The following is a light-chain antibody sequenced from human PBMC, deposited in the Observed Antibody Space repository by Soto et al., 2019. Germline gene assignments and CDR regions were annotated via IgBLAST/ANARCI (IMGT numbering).Light chain of an antibody. CDR1: QSVSSN. CDR2: GAS. V-gene: IGKV3-15*01. Sequence: EIVMTQSPATLSVSPGERATLSCRASQSVSSNLAWYQQKPGQAPRLLIYGASTRATGIPSRFSGSGSGTEFTLTISSRLSEDVAVYYGQQYNNWPPWTFGQGTKVEIK. CDR3: QQYNNWPPWT. J-gene: IGKJ1*01.